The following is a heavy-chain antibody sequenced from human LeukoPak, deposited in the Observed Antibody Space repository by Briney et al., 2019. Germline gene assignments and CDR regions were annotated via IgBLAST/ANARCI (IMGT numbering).Heavy chain of an antibody. CDR1: GGTFSSYA. CDR2: IIPISGTA. CDR3: ARGGYGDYGVRD. J-gene: IGHJ4*02. V-gene: IGHV1-69*06. Sequence: SVRVSCKASGGTFSSYAISWVRQAPGQGLEWMGGIIPISGTANYAQKFQGRVTITADKSTSTAYMELSSLRSEDTAVYYCARGGYGDYGVRDWGQGTLVTVSS. D-gene: IGHD4-17*01.